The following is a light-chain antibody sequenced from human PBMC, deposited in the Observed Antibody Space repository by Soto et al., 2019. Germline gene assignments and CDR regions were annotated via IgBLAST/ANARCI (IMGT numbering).Light chain of an antibody. V-gene: IGKV3-20*01. CDR3: QQYGNSPCT. CDR1: QSVSSSY. Sequence: EIVLTQSPGTLSLSPGERATLSCRASQSVSSSYLAWYQQKPGQAPRLLIYGASSRATGIPGRFSGSGSGRACTLAISRLEAEDFAVYFCQQYGNSPCTFGQGTKVEMK. J-gene: IGKJ1*01. CDR2: GAS.